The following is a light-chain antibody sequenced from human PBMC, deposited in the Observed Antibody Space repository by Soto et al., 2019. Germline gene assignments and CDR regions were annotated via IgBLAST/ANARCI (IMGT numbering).Light chain of an antibody. Sequence: QLVLTQPPSASGTPGQRVTISCSGSRSNIGANYVYWYQHLPGTAPQLLIYRNNEWPSGVPERFSGAKSGTSASLAISGLRSEDEGDYYCAAWDDSLTGWVFGGGTKLTVL. J-gene: IGLJ3*02. CDR1: RSNIGANY. CDR2: RNN. CDR3: AAWDDSLTGWV. V-gene: IGLV1-47*01.